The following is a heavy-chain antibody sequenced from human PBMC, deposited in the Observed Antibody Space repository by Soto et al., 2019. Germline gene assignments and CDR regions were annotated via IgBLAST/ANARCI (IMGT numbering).Heavy chain of an antibody. Sequence: SVKVSCKASGGTFRSYTISWVRQAPGQGLEWMGRIIPILGIANYAQKFQGRVTITADKSTSTAYMELSSLRSEDTAVYYCARNMVVAATQGDYYYYGMDVWGQGTTVTVSS. D-gene: IGHD2-15*01. CDR2: IIPILGIA. J-gene: IGHJ6*02. V-gene: IGHV1-69*02. CDR3: ARNMVVAATQGDYYYYGMDV. CDR1: GGTFRSYT.